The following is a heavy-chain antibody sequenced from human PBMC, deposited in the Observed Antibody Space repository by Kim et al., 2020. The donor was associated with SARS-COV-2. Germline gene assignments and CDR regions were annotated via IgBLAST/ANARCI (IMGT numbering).Heavy chain of an antibody. CDR3: ARAKDDGYDPNDYYYYGMDV. V-gene: IGHV1-69*04. CDR1: GCTFSSYA. D-gene: IGHD5-12*01. Sequence: SVKVSCKASGCTFSSYAISWVRQAPGQGLEWMGRIIPIPGIANYAQKFQGRVTITADTSTSTAYMELSSLRSEDTAVYYCARAKDDGYDPNDYYYYGMDVWGQGTAVTVSS. J-gene: IGHJ6*02. CDR2: IIPIPGIA.